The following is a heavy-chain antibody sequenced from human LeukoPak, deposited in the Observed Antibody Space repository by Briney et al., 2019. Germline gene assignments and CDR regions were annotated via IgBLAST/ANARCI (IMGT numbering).Heavy chain of an antibody. D-gene: IGHD4-17*01. V-gene: IGHV3-7*01. Sequence: GGSLRLSCAASGFTFSSYWMSWVRQAPGKGLEWVANIKQDGSEKYYVDSVKGRFTISRDNAKNSLYLQMNSLRAEDTAVYYCARDRLTPDYRDSRAFDYWGQGTLVTVSS. J-gene: IGHJ4*02. CDR2: IKQDGSEK. CDR1: GFTFSSYW. CDR3: ARDRLTPDYRDSRAFDY.